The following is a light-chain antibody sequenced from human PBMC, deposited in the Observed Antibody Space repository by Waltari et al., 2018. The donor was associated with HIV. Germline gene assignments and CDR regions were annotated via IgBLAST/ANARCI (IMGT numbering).Light chain of an antibody. V-gene: IGKV1-39*01. CDR1: QTISIY. J-gene: IGKJ1*01. CDR2: SAS. CDR3: QQSYSTPWT. Sequence: DIQMTQSPSSLSASVGDRVTITCRASQTISIYLNWYQQIPGKAPKPLSYSASSLQAGVPSRFSGSGSGTDFTLTITSLQPEDFATYYCQQSYSTPWTFGQGTKVEIK.